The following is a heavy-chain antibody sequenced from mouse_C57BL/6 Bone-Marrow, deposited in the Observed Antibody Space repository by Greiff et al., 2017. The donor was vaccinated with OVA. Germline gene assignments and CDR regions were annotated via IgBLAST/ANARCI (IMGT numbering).Heavy chain of an antibody. CDR3: AKAEGLPYFDY. J-gene: IGHJ2*01. D-gene: IGHD2-4*01. CDR2: LDPSDSSP. V-gene: IGHV1-69*01. Sequence: KQRPGQGLEWIGELDPSDSSPNYTLKFKGKSTLTVDKSTSTAYMPRSSLTSEYSAVYYCAKAEGLPYFDYWGQGTTLTVSS.